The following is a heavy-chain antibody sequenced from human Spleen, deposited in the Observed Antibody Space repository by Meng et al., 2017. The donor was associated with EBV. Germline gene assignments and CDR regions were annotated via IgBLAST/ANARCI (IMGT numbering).Heavy chain of an antibody. D-gene: IGHD6-19*01. CDR2: IIPIFGTA. CDR3: ARPHISGWPTHHYFDL. Sequence: QVQVVKSGAEGKKPGASVKVSCKVSGGTLSSYAFSWVRQAPGQGLEWMGGIIPIFGTANYAQKIQGRVTITADESSSTVYMELSSLRSEDTAIYYCARPHISGWPTHHYFDLWGPGTLVTVSS. CDR1: GGTLSSYA. V-gene: IGHV1-69*01. J-gene: IGHJ4*02.